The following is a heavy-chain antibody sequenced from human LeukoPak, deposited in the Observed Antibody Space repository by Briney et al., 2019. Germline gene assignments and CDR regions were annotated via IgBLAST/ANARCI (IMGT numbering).Heavy chain of an antibody. Sequence: SETLSLTCTVSGGSVSNGNYYWSWLRQPPGKALEWIGYIYYTGSTYYNPSLEGRVTISVDTSKNHFSVKLSSVTAADTAVYYCARSQNYYGSGDYWSQGTLVTVST. CDR2: IYYTGST. D-gene: IGHD3-10*01. J-gene: IGHJ4*02. CDR3: ARSQNYYGSGDY. CDR1: GGSVSNGNYY. V-gene: IGHV4-61*03.